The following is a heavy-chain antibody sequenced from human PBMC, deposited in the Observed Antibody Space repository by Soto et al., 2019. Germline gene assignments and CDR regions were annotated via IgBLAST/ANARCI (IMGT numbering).Heavy chain of an antibody. CDR3: ARQRAVAGPNDAFDI. Sequence: GESLKISCKGSGYSFTSYWIGWVRQMPGKGLEWMGIIYPGDSDTRYSPSFQGQVTISADKSISTAYLQWSSLKASDTAMHYCARQRAVAGPNDAFDIWGQGTMVTVSS. J-gene: IGHJ3*02. CDR2: IYPGDSDT. D-gene: IGHD6-19*01. V-gene: IGHV5-51*01. CDR1: GYSFTSYW.